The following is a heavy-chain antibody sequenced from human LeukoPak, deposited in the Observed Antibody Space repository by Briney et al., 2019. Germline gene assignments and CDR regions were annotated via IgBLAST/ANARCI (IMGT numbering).Heavy chain of an antibody. Sequence: GGSLRLSCAASGFTFSSYGMHWVRQAPGKGLEWVAVIWYDGSNKYYADSVKGRFTISRDNSKNTLYLQMNSLRAEDTAVYYCARDLGSGWYSDYWGQGTLVTVSS. CDR3: ARDLGSGWYSDY. CDR2: IWYDGSNK. V-gene: IGHV3-33*01. J-gene: IGHJ4*02. CDR1: GFTFSSYG. D-gene: IGHD6-19*01.